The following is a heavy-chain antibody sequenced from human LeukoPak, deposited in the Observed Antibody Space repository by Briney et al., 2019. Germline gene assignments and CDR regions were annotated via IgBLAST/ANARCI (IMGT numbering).Heavy chain of an antibody. D-gene: IGHD4-17*01. CDR1: GFTFSTYA. J-gene: IGHJ4*02. V-gene: IGHV3-23*01. CDR3: AKVKSKVTTLYYFDY. Sequence: GGSLRLSCAASGFTFSTYAMHWVRQAPGKGLEWVSAISGSGGSTYYADSVKGRFAISRDNSKNTLYLQMNSLRAEDTAVYYCAKVKSKVTTLYYFDYWGQGTLVTVSS. CDR2: ISGSGGST.